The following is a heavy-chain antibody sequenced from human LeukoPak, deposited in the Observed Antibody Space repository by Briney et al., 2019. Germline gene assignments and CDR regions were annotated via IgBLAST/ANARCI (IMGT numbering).Heavy chain of an antibody. CDR1: GYTSTSYA. Sequence: GASVKVSCKASGYTSTSYAMHWVRQPPGQRLEWMGWINAGVGKTKYSQNFQGRVTITRDTSASTAYMELSSLRSEDTAVYYCARDQTELLWFGELSSDYYYGMDVWGQGTTVTVSS. J-gene: IGHJ6*02. CDR3: ARDQTELLWFGELSSDYYYGMDV. CDR2: INAGVGKT. V-gene: IGHV1-3*01. D-gene: IGHD3-10*01.